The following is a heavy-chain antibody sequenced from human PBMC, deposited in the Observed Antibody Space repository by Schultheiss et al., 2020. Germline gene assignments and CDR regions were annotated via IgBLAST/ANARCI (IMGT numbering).Heavy chain of an antibody. CDR2: ISDSGANT. CDR1: GFTFSSYG. CDR3: ARGNGYCSGGSCYSDAFDI. J-gene: IGHJ3*02. D-gene: IGHD2-15*01. V-gene: IGHV3-23*01. Sequence: WGSLRLSCAASGFTFSSYGMHWVRQAPGKGLEWVSSISDSGANTYYADSVKGRFTISRDNSKNTLYLQMNSLRAEDTAVYYCARGNGYCSGGSCYSDAFDIWGQGTMVTVSS.